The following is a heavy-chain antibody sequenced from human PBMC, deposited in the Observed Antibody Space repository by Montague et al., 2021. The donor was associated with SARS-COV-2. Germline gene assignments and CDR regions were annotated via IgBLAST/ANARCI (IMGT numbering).Heavy chain of an antibody. J-gene: IGHJ6*02. D-gene: IGHD5-18*01. CDR1: GDSVSSNSAA. CDR2: TYYRSKWYN. V-gene: IGHV6-1*01. Sequence: CAISGDSVSSNSAAWNWIRQSPSRGLEWLGRTYYRSKWYNDYAVSVKSRITINPDTSKNQFSLQLNSVTPEDTAVYYCARDTRIQLWFDRDYYYGMDVWSQGTTGTVSS. CDR3: ARDTRIQLWFDRDYYYGMDV.